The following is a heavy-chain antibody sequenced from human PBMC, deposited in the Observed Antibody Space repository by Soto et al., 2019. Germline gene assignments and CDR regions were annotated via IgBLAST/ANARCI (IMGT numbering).Heavy chain of an antibody. CDR2: ISRSSSDI. V-gene: IGHV3-21*01. CDR3: ARGPFGVVAATYYFDY. CDR1: GFTFSSYS. J-gene: IGHJ4*02. D-gene: IGHD2-15*01. Sequence: EVQLVESGGGLVKPGGSLRLSCAASGFTFSSYSMNWVRTAAGKGLEWVSSISRSSSDIYYADSVKRRFTLSRDNAKNSMYLQTNRLRAEDTAVYYCARGPFGVVAATYYFDYWGQGTLVTVSS.